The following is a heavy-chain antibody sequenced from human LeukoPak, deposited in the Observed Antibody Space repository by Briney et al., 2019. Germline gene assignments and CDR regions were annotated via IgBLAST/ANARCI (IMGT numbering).Heavy chain of an antibody. Sequence: GASVKVSCAASGYTFTDFFIHWVRQAPGQRLEWMGWINPNSGVTRYAQNFQGSVTLTRDTFISTAFMEVSRLRSDDTAVYYCAKRASDTWYSLDYWGQGSLVTVSS. CDR2: INPNSGVT. J-gene: IGHJ4*02. D-gene: IGHD2-15*01. CDR1: GYTFTDFF. V-gene: IGHV1-2*02. CDR3: AKRASDTWYSLDY.